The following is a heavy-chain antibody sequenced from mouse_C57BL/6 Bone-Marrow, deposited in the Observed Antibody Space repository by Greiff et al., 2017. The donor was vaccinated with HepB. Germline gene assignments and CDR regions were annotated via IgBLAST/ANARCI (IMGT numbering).Heavy chain of an antibody. Sequence: QVQLQQPGAELVRPGTSVKLSCKASGYTFTSYWITWVKQRPGQGLEWIGDIYPGSGSTNYNEKFKGKATLTVDTSSSTAYMQLSSLTSEDSAVYYCARGGSSLWYFDVWGTGTTVTVSS. V-gene: IGHV1-55*01. D-gene: IGHD1-1*01. CDR2: IYPGSGST. CDR3: ARGGSSLWYFDV. CDR1: GYTFTSYW. J-gene: IGHJ1*03.